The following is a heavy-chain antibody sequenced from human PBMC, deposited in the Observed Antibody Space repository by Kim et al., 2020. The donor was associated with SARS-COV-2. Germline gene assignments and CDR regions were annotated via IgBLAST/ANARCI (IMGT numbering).Heavy chain of an antibody. V-gene: IGHV1-2*02. CDR1: GYTFTGYY. CDR2: INPNSGGT. D-gene: IGHD5-18*01. J-gene: IGHJ6*02. Sequence: ASVKVSCKASGYTFTGYYVHWVRQAPGQGLEWMGWINPNSGGTNYAQKFQGRVSMTRDTSISTAYMELSRLRSDDTAVYYCASPHDVNYGYYYYYYGMDVWGQGTTVTVSS. CDR3: ASPHDVNYGYYYYYYGMDV.